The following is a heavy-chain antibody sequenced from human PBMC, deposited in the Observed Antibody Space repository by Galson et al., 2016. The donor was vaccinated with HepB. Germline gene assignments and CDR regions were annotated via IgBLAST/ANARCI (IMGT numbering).Heavy chain of an antibody. J-gene: IGHJ2*01. Sequence: QSGAEVKKPGESLRISCKGSGYSFTNYWISWVRQMPGKGLEWMGRIDPSDSYTKYSPSLQGHVTISVDNSISTAYLQWSSLKAPDTAMYYCARQNMIRYGGCIVPYWYYDLWGRGTLVTVSS. CDR1: GYSFTNYW. CDR2: IDPSDSYT. CDR3: ARQNMIRYGGCIVPYWYYDL. V-gene: IGHV5-10-1*01. D-gene: IGHD3-16*02.